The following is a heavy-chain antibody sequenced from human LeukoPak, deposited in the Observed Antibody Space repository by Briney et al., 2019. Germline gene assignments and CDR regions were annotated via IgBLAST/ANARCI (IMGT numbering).Heavy chain of an antibody. CDR3: ARAPVAVAGTGWFDP. CDR1: GGSISSSSYY. CDR2: IYYSGST. D-gene: IGHD6-19*01. V-gene: IGHV4-39*07. J-gene: IGHJ5*02. Sequence: SETLSLTCTVSGGSISSSSYYWGWIRQPPGKGLEWIGSIYYSGSTYYNPSLKSRVTISVDTSKNQFSLKLSSVTAADTAVYYCARAPVAVAGTGWFDPWGQGTLVTVSS.